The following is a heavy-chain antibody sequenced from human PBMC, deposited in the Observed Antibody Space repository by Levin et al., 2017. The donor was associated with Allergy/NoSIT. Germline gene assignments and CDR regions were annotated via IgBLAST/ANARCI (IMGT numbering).Heavy chain of an antibody. CDR2: IYYSGST. D-gene: IGHD6-19*01. V-gene: IGHV4-59*01. CDR1: GGSISSYY. Sequence: SSETLSLTCTVSGGSISSYYWSWIRQPPGKGLEWIGYIYYSGSTNYNPSLKSRVTISVDTSKNQFSLKLSSVTAADTAVYYCARVSSGWYGFDYWGQGTLVTVSS. J-gene: IGHJ4*02. CDR3: ARVSSGWYGFDY.